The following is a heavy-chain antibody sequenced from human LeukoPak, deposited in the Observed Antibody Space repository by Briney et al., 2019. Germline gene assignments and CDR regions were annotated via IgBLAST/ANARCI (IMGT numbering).Heavy chain of an antibody. Sequence: ASVKVSCKASGYTFTSYYMHWVRQAPGQGLEWMGWINPNSGGTNYAQKFQGRVTMTRGTSISTAYMELSRLRSDDTAVYYCARSTTPNENEYFEHWGQGTLVTVSS. V-gene: IGHV1-2*02. CDR1: GYTFTSYY. CDR2: INPNSGGT. J-gene: IGHJ1*01. D-gene: IGHD2/OR15-2a*01. CDR3: ARSTTPNENEYFEH.